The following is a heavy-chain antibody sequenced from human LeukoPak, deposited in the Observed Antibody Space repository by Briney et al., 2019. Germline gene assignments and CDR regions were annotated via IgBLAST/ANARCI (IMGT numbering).Heavy chain of an antibody. CDR2: ISGSGTVT. J-gene: IGHJ4*02. CDR3: AKTSVGEGRIIGSGYFDN. D-gene: IGHD2-15*01. Sequence: GGSLRLSCAASGFTFSNHAMNWVRQAPGKGLEWVSIISGSGTVTYYADSVKGRFTISRDNSKNTLYLQMNSLRAEDTAVYYCAKTSVGEGRIIGSGYFDNWGQGTLVTVSS. V-gene: IGHV3-23*01. CDR1: GFTFSNHA.